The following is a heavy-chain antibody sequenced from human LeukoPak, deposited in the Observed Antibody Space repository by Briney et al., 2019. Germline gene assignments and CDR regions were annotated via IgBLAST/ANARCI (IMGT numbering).Heavy chain of an antibody. CDR3: ARGANWNAPFDY. CDR1: GGSISSY. J-gene: IGHJ4*02. V-gene: IGHV4-59*08. D-gene: IGHD1-1*01. CDR2: IYFTGTT. Sequence: SETLSLTCTVSGGSISSYWSWIRQSPGKGLEWIGYIYFTGTTNYNPSLKSRVTISVDTSKNQFSLKLSSVTAADTAVYYCARGANWNAPFDYWGQGTLVTVSS.